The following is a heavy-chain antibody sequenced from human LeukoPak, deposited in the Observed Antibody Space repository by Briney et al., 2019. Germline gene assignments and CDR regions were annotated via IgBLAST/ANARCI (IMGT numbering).Heavy chain of an antibody. CDR3: ARVGSSDYFDH. D-gene: IGHD3-22*01. Sequence: PGGSLRLSCVVSGFTLSSHVMYWIRQAPGKGLEWVALTSYDGSNTDYTDSVKGRFIISRDNPRNTLYLQMNSLSAEDTASYYCARVGSSDYFDHWGQGALVTVSS. CDR1: GFTLSSHV. CDR2: TSYDGSNT. V-gene: IGHV3-30*03. J-gene: IGHJ4*02.